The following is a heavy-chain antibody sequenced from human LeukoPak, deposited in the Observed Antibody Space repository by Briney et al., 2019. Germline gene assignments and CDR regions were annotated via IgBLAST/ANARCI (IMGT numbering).Heavy chain of an antibody. D-gene: IGHD2-15*01. CDR1: EFTFRTYS. V-gene: IGHV3-48*04. Sequence: GGSLRLSCAASEFTFRTYSMNWVRQAPGKGLEWVSYIDTTSSTIYYADSVKGRFTISRDNAKNSLYLQMNSLRAEDTAVYYCARAYCSGGSCYPFDYWGQGTLVTVSS. J-gene: IGHJ4*02. CDR3: ARAYCSGGSCYPFDY. CDR2: IDTTSSTI.